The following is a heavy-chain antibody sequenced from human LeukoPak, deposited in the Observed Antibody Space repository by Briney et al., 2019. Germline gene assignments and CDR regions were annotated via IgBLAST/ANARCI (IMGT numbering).Heavy chain of an antibody. V-gene: IGHV3-48*01. Sequence: GGSLRLSCAASGFTFSSYGINWVRQTPGKGLEWVSYISSSSSAINYADSVRGRFTISRDNAKNSLYLQMNSLRPEDTAVYYCARGLTGYDFWSGYYYDRFDPWGQGTLVTVSS. CDR2: ISSSSSAI. CDR3: ARGLTGYDFWSGYYYDRFDP. J-gene: IGHJ5*02. D-gene: IGHD3-3*01. CDR1: GFTFSSYG.